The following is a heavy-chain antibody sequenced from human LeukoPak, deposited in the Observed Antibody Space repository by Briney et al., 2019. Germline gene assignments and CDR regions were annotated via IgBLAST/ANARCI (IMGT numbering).Heavy chain of an antibody. V-gene: IGHV1-3*01. CDR2: INAGNGNT. CDR3: ARATILVVPAAIGYYYGMDV. D-gene: IGHD2-2*01. J-gene: IGHJ6*02. Sequence: GASVKVSCKASGYTFTSYAMHWVRQAPGQRLEWMGWINAGNGNTKYSQKFQGRVTITRDTSASTAYMELSSLRSEDTAVYYCARATILVVPAAIGYYYGMDVWGQGTTVTVSS. CDR1: GYTFTSYA.